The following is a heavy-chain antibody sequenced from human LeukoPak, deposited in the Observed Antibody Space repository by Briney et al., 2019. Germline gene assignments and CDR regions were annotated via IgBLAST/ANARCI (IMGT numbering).Heavy chain of an antibody. CDR3: ARPPRSGSTSWSYHAFDI. J-gene: IGHJ3*02. D-gene: IGHD2-2*01. CDR1: GYSFTSYW. Sequence: HGESLQISCKGSGYSFTSYWIGWVRQMPGKGLEWMGIIHAGDSDTRYSPSFQGQVTISVDKSISTAYLQWSNLKASDSAMYYCARPPRSGSTSWSYHAFDIWGQGTMVTVSS. V-gene: IGHV5-51*01. CDR2: IHAGDSDT.